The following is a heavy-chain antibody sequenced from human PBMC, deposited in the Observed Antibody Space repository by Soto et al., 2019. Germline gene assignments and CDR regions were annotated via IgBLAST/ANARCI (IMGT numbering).Heavy chain of an antibody. CDR2: ISGSGGST. V-gene: IGHV3-23*01. D-gene: IGHD3-22*01. CDR3: AKDRVGYYDSSGYYYAFDY. Sequence: SGGSLRLSCAASGFTFSSYAMSWVRQAPGKGLEWVSAISGSGGSTYYADSVKGRFTISRDNSKNTLYLQMNSLRAEDTAVYYCAKDRVGYYDSSGYYYAFDYWGQGTLVTVSS. J-gene: IGHJ4*02. CDR1: GFTFSSYA.